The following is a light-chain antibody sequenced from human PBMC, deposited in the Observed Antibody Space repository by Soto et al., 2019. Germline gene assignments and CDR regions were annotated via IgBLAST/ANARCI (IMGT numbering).Light chain of an antibody. CDR1: QSVRNN. CDR2: DAS. J-gene: IGKJ1*01. V-gene: IGKV3-15*01. CDR3: QQCNDWPWT. Sequence: EIVMTQSPGTLSVSPGERGTLSCRASQSVRNNLAWYQQKPGQGPRLLIYDASTRATGIPARFSGSGSGTEFTLTISSLQSEDFAVYYCQQCNDWPWTFGQGTKVEIK.